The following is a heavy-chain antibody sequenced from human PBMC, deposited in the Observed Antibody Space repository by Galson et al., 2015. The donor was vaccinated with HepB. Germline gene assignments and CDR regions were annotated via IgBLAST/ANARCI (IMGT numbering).Heavy chain of an antibody. Sequence: SVKVSCKASGYTFTSYAMHWVRQAPGQRLEWMGWINAGNGNTKYSQKFQGRVTITRDTSASTAYMELSSLRSEDTAVYYCARDPMYYYDSSGGGKYYYYGMDVWGQGTTVTVSS. D-gene: IGHD3-22*01. CDR1: GYTFTSYA. CDR3: ARDPMYYYDSSGGGKYYYYGMDV. V-gene: IGHV1-3*01. J-gene: IGHJ6*02. CDR2: INAGNGNT.